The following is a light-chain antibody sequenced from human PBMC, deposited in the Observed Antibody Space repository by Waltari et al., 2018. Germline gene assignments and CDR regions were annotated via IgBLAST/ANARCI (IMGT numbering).Light chain of an antibody. V-gene: IGKV3-20*01. CDR1: HSVGRY. J-gene: IGKJ1*01. Sequence: EILLTQSPGTLSLPPGERATLSCRASHSVGRYLTWYQQKPGQAPRLLIYDASTRATSIPDRFSGSGSGTDFSLTISRLESEDFAVYYCQKYVNLPATFGQGTKVEIK. CDR3: QKYVNLPAT. CDR2: DAS.